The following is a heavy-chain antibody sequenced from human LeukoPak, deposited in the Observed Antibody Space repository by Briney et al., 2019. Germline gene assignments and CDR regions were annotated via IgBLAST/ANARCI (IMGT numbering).Heavy chain of an antibody. CDR3: ARGSDYGVGAFDI. CDR2: ISTSVSTI. V-gene: IGHV3-48*03. CDR1: GLAFSSYE. J-gene: IGHJ3*02. D-gene: IGHD4-17*01. Sequence: PGGSLRLSCAASGLAFSSYEMNWVRQAPGKGLEWVSYISTSVSTIYYGDSVKGRFTISRDNAKNSLFLQMNILRAEDTAVYYCARGSDYGVGAFDIWGQGTMVTVSS.